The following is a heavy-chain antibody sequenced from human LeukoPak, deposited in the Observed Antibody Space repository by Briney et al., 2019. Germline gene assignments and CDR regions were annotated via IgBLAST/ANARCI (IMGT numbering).Heavy chain of an antibody. Sequence: GGSLRLSCAASGFTFDDYAMHWVRQAPGKGLGWVSGISWNSGSIGYADSVKGRFTISRDNAKNSLYLQMNSLRAEDTALYYCAKSVVPAAMGGRIDYWGQGTLVTVSS. CDR1: GFTFDDYA. CDR3: AKSVVPAAMGGRIDY. J-gene: IGHJ4*02. V-gene: IGHV3-9*01. D-gene: IGHD2-2*01. CDR2: ISWNSGSI.